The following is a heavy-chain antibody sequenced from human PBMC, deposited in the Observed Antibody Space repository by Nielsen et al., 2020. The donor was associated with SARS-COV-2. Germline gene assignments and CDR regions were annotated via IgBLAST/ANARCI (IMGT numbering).Heavy chain of an antibody. V-gene: IGHV3-74*01. J-gene: IGHJ4*02. CDR3: EREGLVWLLPLDY. CDR1: GFTFSSYW. CDR2: INSDGSST. D-gene: IGHD3-3*01. Sequence: GESLKISCAASGFTFSSYWMHWVRQAPGKGLVWVSRINSDGSSTSYADSVKGRFTITRDNAKNTLYLQMNSLRAEDTAVYYCEREGLVWLLPLDYWGQGTLVTVSS.